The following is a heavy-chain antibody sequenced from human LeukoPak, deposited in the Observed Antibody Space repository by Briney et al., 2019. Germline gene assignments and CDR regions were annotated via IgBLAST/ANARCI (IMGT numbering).Heavy chain of an antibody. Sequence: GGSLRLSCAASGFTFSSYGMNWVRQAPGKGLEWVSFIYSDNTHYSDSVKGRFTISRDNSKNTLYLQMNSLRAEDTAVYYCARRAGAYSHPYDYWGQGTLVTVSS. J-gene: IGHJ4*02. D-gene: IGHD4/OR15-4a*01. CDR3: ARRAGAYSHPYDY. CDR1: GFTFSSYG. V-gene: IGHV3-53*01. CDR2: IYSDNT.